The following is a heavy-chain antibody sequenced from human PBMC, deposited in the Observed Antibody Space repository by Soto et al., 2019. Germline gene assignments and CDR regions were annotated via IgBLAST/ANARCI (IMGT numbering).Heavy chain of an antibody. Sequence: SVKVSCKASGGTFSSYTISWVRQAPGQGLEWMGWISAYNGNTNYAQKLQGRVTMTTDTSTSTAYMELRSLRSDDTAVYYCARALEMVPDAFDIWGQGTMVTVSS. CDR1: GGTFSSYT. J-gene: IGHJ3*02. V-gene: IGHV1-18*01. CDR2: ISAYNGNT. CDR3: ARALEMVPDAFDI. D-gene: IGHD2-8*01.